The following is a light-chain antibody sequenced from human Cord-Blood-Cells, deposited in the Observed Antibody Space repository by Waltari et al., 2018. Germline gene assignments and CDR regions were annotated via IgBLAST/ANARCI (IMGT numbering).Light chain of an antibody. V-gene: IGKV3-15*01. CDR3: QQYNNWPWT. Sequence: EIVMTQSPATLSVSPGERATLSCRASQSVRSNFAWYQQKPGQAPRLLIYGASTRATGIPARFSGSGSGTECTLTISSLQSEDFAVYYCQQYNNWPWTFGQGTKVEIK. CDR2: GAS. J-gene: IGKJ1*01. CDR1: QSVRSN.